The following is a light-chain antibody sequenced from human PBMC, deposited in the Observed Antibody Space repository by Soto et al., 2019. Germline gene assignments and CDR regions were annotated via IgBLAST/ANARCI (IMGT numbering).Light chain of an antibody. Sequence: DIPMTQSPSTLSASVGDRVTITCRASQSISSWLAWYQQKPGKAPKFLIFDASNLESGVPSRFSGSGSGTEFTLTISSLQPDDFATYYCQQYNSYPLTFGGGTMVEIK. CDR2: DAS. CDR3: QQYNSYPLT. CDR1: QSISSW. J-gene: IGKJ4*01. V-gene: IGKV1-5*01.